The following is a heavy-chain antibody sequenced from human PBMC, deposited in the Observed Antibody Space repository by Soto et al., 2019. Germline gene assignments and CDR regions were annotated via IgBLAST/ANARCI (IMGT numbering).Heavy chain of an antibody. J-gene: IGHJ6*02. CDR3: AKDPLNYVWGSYRYTDYYGIDV. D-gene: IGHD3-16*02. Sequence: GGSLRLSCAASGFTFSSYGMHWVRQAPGKGLEWVAVISYDGSNKYYADSVKGRFTISRDNSKNTLYLQMNSLRAEDTAVYYCAKDPLNYVWGSYRYTDYYGIDVWGQGPTVTVYS. CDR2: ISYDGSNK. V-gene: IGHV3-30*18. CDR1: GFTFSSYG.